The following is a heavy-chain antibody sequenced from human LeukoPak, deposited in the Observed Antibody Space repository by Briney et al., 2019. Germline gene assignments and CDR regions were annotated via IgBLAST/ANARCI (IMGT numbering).Heavy chain of an antibody. D-gene: IGHD6-19*01. Sequence: PGGSLRLSCAASGFTFSSYSMNWVRQAPGKGLEWVSSISSSSSYIYYADSVKGRFTISRDNAKSSLYLQMNSLRAEDTAVYYCARGGGSGWYWNDAFDIWGQGTMVTVSS. CDR1: GFTFSSYS. CDR3: ARGGGSGWYWNDAFDI. V-gene: IGHV3-21*01. J-gene: IGHJ3*02. CDR2: ISSSSSYI.